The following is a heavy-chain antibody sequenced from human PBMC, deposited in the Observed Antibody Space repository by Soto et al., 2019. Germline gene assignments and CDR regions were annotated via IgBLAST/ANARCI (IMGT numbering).Heavy chain of an antibody. Sequence: GGSLRLSCAASGFTFSSYAMHWVRQAPGKGLEWVAVISYDGSNKYYADSVKGRFTISRDNSKNTLYLQMNSLRAEDTAVYYCARGTDGYSYSDAFDIWGQGTMVTVSS. D-gene: IGHD4-4*01. CDR1: GFTFSSYA. CDR2: ISYDGSNK. CDR3: ARGTDGYSYSDAFDI. J-gene: IGHJ3*02. V-gene: IGHV3-30-3*01.